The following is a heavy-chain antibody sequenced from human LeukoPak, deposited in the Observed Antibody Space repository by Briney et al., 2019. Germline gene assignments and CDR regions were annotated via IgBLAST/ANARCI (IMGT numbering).Heavy chain of an antibody. CDR1: GFTFSSYS. D-gene: IGHD4-23*01. V-gene: IGHV3-48*01. CDR3: ARDYGGSSPFDS. Sequence: PGGSLRLSCAASGFTFSSYSMNWVRQAPGKGLEWVSYISSSGTTISYAQSVKGRFTITRDNAQNSLTLHMNTLRADDTAVYYCARDYGGSSPFDSWGQGTLVTVSS. CDR2: ISSSGTTI. J-gene: IGHJ4*02.